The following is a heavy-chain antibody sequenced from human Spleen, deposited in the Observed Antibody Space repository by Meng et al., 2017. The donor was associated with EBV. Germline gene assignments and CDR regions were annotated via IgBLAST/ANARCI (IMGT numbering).Heavy chain of an antibody. CDR1: GFTFRVYS. CDR3: AKGLTTPTYYFDY. V-gene: IGHV3-23*01. CDR2: VGAGGTI. Sequence: QLLELGGGLVRPGGSRRLSCAAQGFTFRVYSMSWVRQTPGKGLGWVSVVGAGGTIFYADSVKGRFTISRDNSKNTLYLQMNSLRAEDTAVYYCAKGLTTPTYYFDYWGQGTLVTVSS. J-gene: IGHJ4*02. D-gene: IGHD4-11*01.